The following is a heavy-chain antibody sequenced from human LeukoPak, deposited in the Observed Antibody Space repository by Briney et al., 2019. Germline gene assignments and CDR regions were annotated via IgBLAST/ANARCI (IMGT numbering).Heavy chain of an antibody. J-gene: IGHJ4*02. CDR3: ARQKRYDSSGSFDY. Sequence: SVKVSCKASGGTFISYAISWVRQAPGQGLEWMGGIIPIFGTANYARKFQGRVTITADESTSTAYMELSSLRSEDTAVYYCARQKRYDSSGSFDYWGQGTLVTVSS. CDR1: GGTFISYA. CDR2: IIPIFGTA. D-gene: IGHD3-22*01. V-gene: IGHV1-69*13.